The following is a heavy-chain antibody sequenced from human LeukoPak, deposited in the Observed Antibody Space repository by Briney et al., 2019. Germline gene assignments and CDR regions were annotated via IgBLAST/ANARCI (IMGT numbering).Heavy chain of an antibody. J-gene: IGHJ4*02. V-gene: IGHV3-20*04. Sequence: PGGSLRFSCAASGFTVDDYGMSRLGHAPGMEPDSVSGINWNGGSTGYADSVKGRFTISRDNAKNSLYLQMNSLRAEDTALYYCARDSLSGYSTFDYWGQGTLVTVSS. CDR1: GFTVDDYG. CDR3: ARDSLSGYSTFDY. D-gene: IGHD5-18*01. CDR2: INWNGGST.